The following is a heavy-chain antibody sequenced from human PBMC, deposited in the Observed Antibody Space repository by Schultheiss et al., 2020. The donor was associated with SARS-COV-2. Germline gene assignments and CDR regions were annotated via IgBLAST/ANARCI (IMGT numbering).Heavy chain of an antibody. Sequence: SETLSLTCTVSGGSISSYYWSWIRQPPGKGLEWIGSIYHSGSTYYNPSLKSRVTISVDTSKNQFSLKLSSVTAADTAVYYCASAVVVVTATTDAFDIWGQGTMVTVSS. V-gene: IGHV4-59*08. J-gene: IGHJ3*02. CDR1: GGSISSYY. D-gene: IGHD2-21*02. CDR2: IYHSGST. CDR3: ASAVVVVTATTDAFDI.